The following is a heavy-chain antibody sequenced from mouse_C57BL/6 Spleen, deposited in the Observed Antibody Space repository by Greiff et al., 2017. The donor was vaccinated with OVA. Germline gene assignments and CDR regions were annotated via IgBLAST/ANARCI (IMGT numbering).Heavy chain of an antibody. CDR3: TRSAVVATGAMDY. Sequence: VQLQQSGAELVRPGASVTLSCKASGYTFTDYEMHWVKQTPVHGLEWIGAIDPETGGTASNQKFKGKAILTADKSSSTAYMELRSLTSEDSAVYYCTRSAVVATGAMDYWGQGTSVTVSS. V-gene: IGHV1-15*01. CDR1: GYTFTDYE. D-gene: IGHD1-1*01. J-gene: IGHJ4*01. CDR2: IDPETGGT.